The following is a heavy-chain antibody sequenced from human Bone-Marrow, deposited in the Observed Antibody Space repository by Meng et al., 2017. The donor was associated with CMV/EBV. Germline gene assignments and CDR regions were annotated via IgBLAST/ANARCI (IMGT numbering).Heavy chain of an antibody. CDR2: ISSSSSYI. CDR3: ARDLKDSSGWYYFDY. V-gene: IGHV3-21*01. D-gene: IGHD6-19*01. Sequence: GESLKISCAASGFTFSSYGMNWVRQAPGKGLEWVSSISSSSSYIYYADSVKGRFTISRDNSKNTLYLQMNSLRAEDTAVYYCARDLKDSSGWYYFDYWGQGTLVTVSS. CDR1: GFTFSSYG. J-gene: IGHJ4*02.